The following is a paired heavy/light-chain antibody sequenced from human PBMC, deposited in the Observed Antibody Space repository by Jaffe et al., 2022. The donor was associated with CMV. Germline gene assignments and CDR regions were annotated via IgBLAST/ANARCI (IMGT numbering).Heavy chain of an antibody. CDR2: LYSGGTT. J-gene: IGHJ4*02. CDR1: GFTVSSNF. CDR3: ARNGRYDTLTAVYPFFDV. V-gene: IGHV3-53*01. Sequence: EVQLVESGGGLIQPGGSLRLSCAASGFTVSSNFMSWVRQAPGKGLEWVSVLYSGGTTYYADSVKGRFIISRDDSKNTLYLQMNSLTAGDTAVYYCARNGRYDTLTAVYPFFDVWGQGTLVTVSS. D-gene: IGHD3-9*01.
Light chain of an antibody. V-gene: IGKV1-39*01. Sequence: IQMTQSPSSLSASVGDRVTITCRASQTISNFLNWYQQTPGKAPKLLIYASSTLQSGVPSRFSGSGSGTDFTLTISNLQPEDFATYYCQQSFSTPMYTFGQGTKLEI. J-gene: IGKJ2*01. CDR3: QQSFSTPMYT. CDR2: ASS. CDR1: QTISNF.